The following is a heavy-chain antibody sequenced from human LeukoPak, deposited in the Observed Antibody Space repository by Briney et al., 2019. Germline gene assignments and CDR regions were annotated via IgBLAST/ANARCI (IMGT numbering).Heavy chain of an antibody. J-gene: IGHJ4*02. CDR1: GDSISSYY. V-gene: IGHV4-59*01. Sequence: SETLSLTCTVSGDSISSYYWSWIRQPPGRGLEWIGYMYYSGSTNYNPSLKSRVTISMGTSKDQFSLKLSSVTAADTAVYYCARVRYSSSGKYNFDYWGQGTLVTVSS. CDR2: MYYSGST. D-gene: IGHD6-13*01. CDR3: ARVRYSSSGKYNFDY.